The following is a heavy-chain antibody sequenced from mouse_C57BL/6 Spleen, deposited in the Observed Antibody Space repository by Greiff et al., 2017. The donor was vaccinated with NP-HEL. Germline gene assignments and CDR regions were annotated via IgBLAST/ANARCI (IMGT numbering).Heavy chain of an antibody. CDR2: IYPGDGDT. CDR3: AREYYNALFDY. Sequence: VKLMESGPELVKPGASVKISCKASGYAFSSSWMNWVKQRPGKGLEWIGRIYPGDGDTNYNGKFKGKATLTADKSSSTAYMQLSSLTSEDSAVYYCAREYYNALFDYWGQGTTLTVSS. D-gene: IGHD2-12*01. J-gene: IGHJ2*01. CDR1: GYAFSSSW. V-gene: IGHV1-82*01.